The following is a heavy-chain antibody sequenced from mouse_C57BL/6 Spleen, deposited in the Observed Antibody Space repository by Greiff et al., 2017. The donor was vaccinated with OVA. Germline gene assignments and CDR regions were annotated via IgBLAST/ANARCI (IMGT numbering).Heavy chain of an antibody. Sequence: VQLQQSGPGLVQPSQSLSITCTVSGFSLTSYGVHWVRQSPGKGLEWLGVIWSGGGTDYNAAFISRLSISKDNSKSQVFFKMNSLQADDTAIYYCAKSSTVVARYFDVWGTGTTVTVSS. CDR2: IWSGGGT. J-gene: IGHJ1*03. D-gene: IGHD1-1*01. CDR3: AKSSTVVARYFDV. V-gene: IGHV2-2*01. CDR1: GFSLTSYG.